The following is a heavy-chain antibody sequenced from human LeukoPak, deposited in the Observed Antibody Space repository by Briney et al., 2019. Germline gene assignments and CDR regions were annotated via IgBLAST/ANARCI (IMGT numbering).Heavy chain of an antibody. V-gene: IGHV4-34*01. CDR1: GGSFSGYY. CDR2: INHSGST. D-gene: IGHD1-26*01. Sequence: SETLSLTCAVYGGSFSGYYWSWIRQPPGKGLEWIGEINHSGSTNYNPSLKSRVTISVDTSKNQFSLKPSSVTAADTAVYYCASISGSYDYWGQGTLVTVSS. CDR3: ASISGSYDY. J-gene: IGHJ4*02.